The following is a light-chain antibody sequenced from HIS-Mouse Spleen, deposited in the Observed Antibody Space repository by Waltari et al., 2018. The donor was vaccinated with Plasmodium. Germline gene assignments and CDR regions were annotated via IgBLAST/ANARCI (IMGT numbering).Light chain of an antibody. J-gene: IGKJ1*01. Sequence: DIQMTQSPSTLSASVGDRVTITCRASQSISSGLAWYQQKPGKATKLLIYKASSFESGVPSRFSGSGSGTEFPLTISSLQPDDFATYYCQQYNSYSWTFGQGTKVEIK. CDR1: QSISSG. V-gene: IGKV1-5*03. CDR3: QQYNSYSWT. CDR2: KAS.